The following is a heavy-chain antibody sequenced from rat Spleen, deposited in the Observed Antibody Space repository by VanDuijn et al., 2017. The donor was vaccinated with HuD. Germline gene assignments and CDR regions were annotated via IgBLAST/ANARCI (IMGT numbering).Heavy chain of an antibody. CDR1: GFTFSHYD. CDR3: TRLWNRYNSYYYVMDA. J-gene: IGHJ4*01. Sequence: EVQLVESGGGLVQPGRSMKLSCAASGFTFSHYDMAWVRQAPKKGLEWVAFISYDGSSTYYRDSVKGRFTISRDNAKSTLYLQMDSLRSEDTATYYCTRLWNRYNSYYYVMDAWGQGASVTVSS. D-gene: IGHD1-5*01. CDR2: ISYDGSST. V-gene: IGHV5-7*01.